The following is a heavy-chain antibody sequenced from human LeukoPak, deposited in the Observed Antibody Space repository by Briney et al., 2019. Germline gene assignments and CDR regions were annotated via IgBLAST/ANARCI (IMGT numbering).Heavy chain of an antibody. CDR2: ISVSGNT. D-gene: IGHD3-10*01. J-gene: IGHJ6*03. CDR1: GFTLSSYA. CDR3: AKGGAVSSKSITMVRGTRRYYYYMDV. Sequence: PGGSLRLSCAASGFTLSSYAMSWVRQAPGKGLEWVSAISVSGNTYHADSVKGRFTISRDNSKNTLYPQMNSLRAEDTAVYYCAKGGAVSSKSITMVRGTRRYYYYMDVWGKGTTVTISS. V-gene: IGHV3-23*01.